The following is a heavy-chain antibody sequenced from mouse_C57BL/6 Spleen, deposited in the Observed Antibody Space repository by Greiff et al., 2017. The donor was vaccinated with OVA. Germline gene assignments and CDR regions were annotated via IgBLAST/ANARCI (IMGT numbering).Heavy chain of an antibody. CDR1: GYTFTSYW. D-gene: IGHD1-1*01. CDR2: INPSNGGT. CDR3: ARLSVYCYGSYYFDY. Sequence: FQLHHPGTELVKLGASVKLSCKASGYTFTSYWMHWVMQRPGQGFEWIGNINPSNGGTNYNEQFKSKATLTVDKSSSTAYMQLSSLTSEDSAVYCCARLSVYCYGSYYFDYWGQGTTLTVSS. V-gene: IGHV1-53*01. J-gene: IGHJ2*01.